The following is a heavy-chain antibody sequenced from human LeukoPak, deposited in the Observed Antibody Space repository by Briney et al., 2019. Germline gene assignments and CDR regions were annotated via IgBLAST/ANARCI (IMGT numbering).Heavy chain of an antibody. Sequence: KPGESLKISCKGHGFSFISYWIGWVRQVPGKGLESLGVIHPADSDSKYSPAFQGRVTMSVDKSTSTAYLQWNSLKASDTATYYCARLETDILTGYWSPPLDHWGQGPRVTVSS. J-gene: IGHJ4*02. V-gene: IGHV5-51*03. CDR3: ARLETDILTGYWSPPLDH. CDR2: IHPADSDS. CDR1: GFSFISYW. D-gene: IGHD3-9*01.